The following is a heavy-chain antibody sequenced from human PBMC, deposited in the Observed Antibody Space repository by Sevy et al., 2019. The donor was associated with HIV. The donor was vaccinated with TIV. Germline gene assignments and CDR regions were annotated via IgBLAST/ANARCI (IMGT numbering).Heavy chain of an antibody. CDR3: ARALAGVYYFDY. J-gene: IGHJ4*01. CDR1: GDSVSRNGAA. D-gene: IGHD3-3*01. V-gene: IGHV6-1*01. Sequence: KQSQTISLTCVISGDSVSRNGAAWNWIRQSPSRGLEWLGRSYYRSTWHNDYAISVKSRLTITPDTSKNQFFLQLNSVTPDDTAMYYCARALAGVYYFDYWGHGTLVTVSS. CDR2: SYYRSTWHN.